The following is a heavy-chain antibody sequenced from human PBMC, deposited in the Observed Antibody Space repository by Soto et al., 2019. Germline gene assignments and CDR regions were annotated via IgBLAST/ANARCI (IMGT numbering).Heavy chain of an antibody. CDR1: GYSFTNYW. CDR3: ARAMVRGKNYYGVDV. V-gene: IGHV5-51*03. CDR2: IYPGDSDT. J-gene: IGHJ6*02. Sequence: EVQLVQSGAEVKKPGESLKISCKGSGYSFTNYWIGWVRQMPGKGLEWMGIIYPGDSDTRYSPSFQGQVTISADKSISTAYLQGSSRKASDIAMYYGARAMVRGKNYYGVDVWGQGTKVTVSS. D-gene: IGHD3-10*01.